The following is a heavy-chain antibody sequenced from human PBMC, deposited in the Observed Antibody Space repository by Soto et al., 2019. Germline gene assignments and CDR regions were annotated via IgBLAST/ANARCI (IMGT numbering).Heavy chain of an antibody. D-gene: IGHD3-16*01. Sequence: QVHLVESGGGLVQPGSSLRVSCVGSGFTFRSYVIHWVRQAPGKGLEWVALTSYDGTNKYYDDSVRGRFTISRDNSRNTVDLQMGSLRLEDTALYYCARWGTTGGLDVWGQGTLVSVSS. CDR1: GFTFRSYV. CDR3: ARWGTTGGLDV. J-gene: IGHJ1*01. CDR2: TSYDGTNK. V-gene: IGHV3-33*05.